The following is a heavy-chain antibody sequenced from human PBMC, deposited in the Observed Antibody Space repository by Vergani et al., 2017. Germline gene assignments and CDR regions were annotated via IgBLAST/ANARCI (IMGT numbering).Heavy chain of an antibody. CDR2: INPIDSKI. J-gene: IGHJ4*02. CDR1: ESSFISNE. V-gene: IGHV5-51*03. Sequence: EVMLVQSGAEVKKPGESLKISCKYSESSFISNEIAWVRQMSGKGLQWMGNINPIDSKIAYSPSFQGQAIMSLYKSITTAYLQWRSLKASDTAIYYCTSHVPCGDGVFLHCDHWGQGTQVTVS. D-gene: IGHD2-21*01. CDR3: TSHVPCGDGVFLHCDH.